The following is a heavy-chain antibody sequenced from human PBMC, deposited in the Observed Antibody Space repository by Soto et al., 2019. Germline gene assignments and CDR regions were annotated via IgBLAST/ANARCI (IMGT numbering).Heavy chain of an antibody. CDR3: ARDDGY. CDR1: GFIFRRYW. V-gene: IGHV3-7*01. Sequence: GGSLRLSCSASGFIFRRYWMAWVRQAPGKGLEWVATIKLDGSNKYYADSVKGRFTISRDNSKNTLYLQMNSLRAEDTAVYYCARDDGYWGQGTLVTVSS. CDR2: IKLDGSNK. J-gene: IGHJ4*02. D-gene: IGHD4-17*01.